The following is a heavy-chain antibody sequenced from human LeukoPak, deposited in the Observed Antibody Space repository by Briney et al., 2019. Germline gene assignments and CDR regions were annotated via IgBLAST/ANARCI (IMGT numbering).Heavy chain of an antibody. J-gene: IGHJ6*03. CDR1: GGSISSGSYY. V-gene: IGHV4-61*02. D-gene: IGHD5/OR15-5a*01. Sequence: SQTLSLTCTVSGGSISSGSYYWSWIRQPAGKGLEWIGRIYTSGSTNYNPSLKSRVTISVDTSKNQFSLKLSSVTAADTAVYYCARRVSDYYSYMDVWGKGTTVTVSS. CDR3: ARRVSDYYSYMDV. CDR2: IYTSGST.